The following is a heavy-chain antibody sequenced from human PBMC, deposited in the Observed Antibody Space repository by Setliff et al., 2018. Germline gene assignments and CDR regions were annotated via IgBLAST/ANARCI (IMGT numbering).Heavy chain of an antibody. CDR1: GYTFTTYY. CDR3: ARGPPDFVVVPAAAKFDF. D-gene: IGHD2-2*01. J-gene: IGHJ4*02. CDR2: INPSGGYA. Sequence: ASVKVSCKASGYTFTTYYMHWVRQAPGQGLEWMGIINPSGGYANYAQKFQGRVTMTRDTSTSTAYMELRSLRSDDTAVYYCARGPPDFVVVPAAAKFDFWGQGTLVTVSS. V-gene: IGHV1-46*01.